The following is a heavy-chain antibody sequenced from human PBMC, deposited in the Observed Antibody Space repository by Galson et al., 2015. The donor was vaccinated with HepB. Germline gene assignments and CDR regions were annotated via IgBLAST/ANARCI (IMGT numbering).Heavy chain of an antibody. V-gene: IGHV3-30*18. D-gene: IGHD6-19*01. CDR1: GFTFSSYG. CDR2: ISYDGSNK. J-gene: IGHJ4*02. Sequence: SLRLSCAASGFTFSSYGMHWVRQAPGKGLEWVAVISYDGSNKYYADSVKGRFTISRDNSKNTLYLQMNSLRAEDTAVYYCAKRLAVAGPWIPDYWGQGTLVTVSS. CDR3: AKRLAVAGPWIPDY.